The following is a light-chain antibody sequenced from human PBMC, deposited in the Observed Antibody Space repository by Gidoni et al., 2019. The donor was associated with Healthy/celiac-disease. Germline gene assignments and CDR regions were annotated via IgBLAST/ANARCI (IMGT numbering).Light chain of an antibody. V-gene: IGKV1-33*01. CDR1: QDISNY. CDR3: QQYDNLPRIT. Sequence: DIQMTQSPSSLSASVGDRVTITCQASQDISNYLTWYQQKPGKAPKLLIYDASNLETGVPSRFSGSGSRTDFTFTISSLQPEDIATYYCQQYDNLPRITFGQGTRLEIK. J-gene: IGKJ5*01. CDR2: DAS.